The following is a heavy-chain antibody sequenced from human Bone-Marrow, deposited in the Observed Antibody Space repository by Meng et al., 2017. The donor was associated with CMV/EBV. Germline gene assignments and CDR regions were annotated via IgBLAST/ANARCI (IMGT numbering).Heavy chain of an antibody. Sequence: GGSLRLSCAASGFTFSSYGMHWVRQAPGKGLEWVAVISSDGNNDFYAGSVKGRFALSRDISKNTVYVQMSSLRVKDTAIYYCARGRNTWNYFDFWGQGALVTVSS. CDR2: ISSDGNND. J-gene: IGHJ4*02. CDR3: ARGRNTWNYFDF. CDR1: GFTFSSYG. D-gene: IGHD1-20*01. V-gene: IGHV3-30*19.